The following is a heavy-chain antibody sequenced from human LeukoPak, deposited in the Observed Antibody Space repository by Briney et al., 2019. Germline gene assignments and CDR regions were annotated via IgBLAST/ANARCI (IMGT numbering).Heavy chain of an antibody. Sequence: SGPTLVHPPHTLTLTCAFSGFSLRTDGVGVGWIRHAPGKAPEWLPLIFWDDYRRYTTSLKSRLTIMKDTSKNLVVLTMTNMDPVDTATYYCAHRLAWDYFDFWGQGTLVTVSS. V-gene: IGHV2-5*02. CDR2: IFWDDYR. J-gene: IGHJ4*02. CDR3: AHRLAWDYFDF. CDR1: GFSLRTDGVG.